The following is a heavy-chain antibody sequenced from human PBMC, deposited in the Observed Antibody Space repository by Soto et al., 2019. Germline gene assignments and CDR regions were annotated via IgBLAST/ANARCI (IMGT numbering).Heavy chain of an antibody. Sequence: GGSLRLSCAASGFTFREAWMSWVRQAPWKGLEWVGRIKSKSDGETTDYAAPVKGRFTISRDDSEKTLHLQMNSLKAEDSAIYYCVTAGPELYYYYYGMDVWGQGTTVTVSS. J-gene: IGHJ6*02. CDR3: VTAGPELYYYYYGMDV. CDR2: IKSKSDGETT. D-gene: IGHD1-7*01. CDR1: GFTFREAW. V-gene: IGHV3-15*01.